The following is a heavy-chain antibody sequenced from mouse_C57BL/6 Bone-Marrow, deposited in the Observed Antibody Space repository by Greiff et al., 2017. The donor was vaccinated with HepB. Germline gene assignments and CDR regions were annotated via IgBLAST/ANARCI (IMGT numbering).Heavy chain of an antibody. V-gene: IGHV3-8*01. J-gene: IGHJ2*01. CDR2: ISYSGST. CDR3: ARNLARGYFDY. CDR1: GYSITSAY. Sequence: EVKLQESGPGLAKPSQTLSLTCSVTGYSITSAYWNWIRKFPGNKLEYMGYISYSGSTYYNPSLKSRISITRDTSKNQYYLQLNSVTTEDTATYYCARNLARGYFDYWGQGTTLTVSS.